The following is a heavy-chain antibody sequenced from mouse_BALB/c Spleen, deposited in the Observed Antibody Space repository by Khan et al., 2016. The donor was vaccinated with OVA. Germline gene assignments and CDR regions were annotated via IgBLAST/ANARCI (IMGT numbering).Heavy chain of an antibody. D-gene: IGHD1-2*01. V-gene: IGHV5-6*01. CDR3: ARTITTAKGDYCAMDY. CDR1: GFTFSSYG. CDR2: ISSCGHYT. J-gene: IGHJ4*01. Sequence: EVELVESGGDLVKPGGSLKLSCAASGFTFSSYGMSWVRQTPDKRLEWVATISSCGHYTYFPDSVRGRFTISRDNAKNTLYLQMRSLKSEDTAMYYCARTITTAKGDYCAMDYWGQGTSVTVSS.